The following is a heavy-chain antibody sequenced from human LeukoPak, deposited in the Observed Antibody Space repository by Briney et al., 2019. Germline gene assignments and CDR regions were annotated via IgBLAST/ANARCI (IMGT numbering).Heavy chain of an antibody. CDR1: GFTFSGSV. CDR3: TRRESFLWWFDP. J-gene: IGHJ5*02. CDR2: IRSKANSYAT. Sequence: PGGSLRLSCAASGFTFSGSVMHWVRQASGKGLEWVGRIRSKANSYATAYAASVKGRFTISRDDSKNTAYLQMNSLKTEDTAVYYCTRRESFLWWFDPWGQGTLVTVSS. D-gene: IGHD3-16*01. V-gene: IGHV3-73*01.